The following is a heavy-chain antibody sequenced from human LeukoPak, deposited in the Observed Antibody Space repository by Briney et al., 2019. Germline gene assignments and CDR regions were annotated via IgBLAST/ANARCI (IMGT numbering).Heavy chain of an antibody. D-gene: IGHD5-12*01. CDR1: GFTFSNYW. Sequence: GGSLRLSCAASGFTFSNYWMTWVRQAPGKGLEWVAHINQDGSEEHYMDSVKARFTISRDNAKNSLSLQMNSLRAEDTAVYYCGRDGGVSGYDLLDYWGQGTLVTVSS. CDR3: GRDGGVSGYDLLDY. V-gene: IGHV3-7*01. CDR2: INQDGSEE. J-gene: IGHJ4*02.